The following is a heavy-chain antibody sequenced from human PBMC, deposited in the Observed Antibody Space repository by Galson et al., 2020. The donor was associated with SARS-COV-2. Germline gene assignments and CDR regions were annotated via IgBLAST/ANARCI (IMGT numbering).Heavy chain of an antibody. CDR3: ARDKLGSAAGTGE. CDR2: IYSGGST. V-gene: IGHV3-66*01. CDR1: GFTVSSNY. J-gene: IGHJ4*02. Sequence: TGGSLRLSCAASGFTVSSNYMSWVRQAPGKGLEWVSVIYSGGSTYYADSVKGRFTISRDNSKNTLYLQMNSRRAEDMAVYYCARDKLGSAAGTGEWGQGTLGTVSS. D-gene: IGHD6-13*01.